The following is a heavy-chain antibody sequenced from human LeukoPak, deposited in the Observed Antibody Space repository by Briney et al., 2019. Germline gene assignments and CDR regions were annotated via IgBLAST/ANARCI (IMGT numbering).Heavy chain of an antibody. Sequence: ASVKASCKASGYTFTGYYMHWVRQAPGQGLEWMGWINPNSGGANYAQKFQGRITMTRDTSISTAYMELSRLRSDDTAVYYCARDNLAAAGSFDYWGQGTLVTVSS. CDR2: INPNSGGA. J-gene: IGHJ4*02. CDR1: GYTFTGYY. V-gene: IGHV1-2*02. D-gene: IGHD6-13*01. CDR3: ARDNLAAAGSFDY.